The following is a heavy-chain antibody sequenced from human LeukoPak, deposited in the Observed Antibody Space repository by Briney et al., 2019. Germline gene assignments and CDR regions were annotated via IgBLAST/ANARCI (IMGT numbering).Heavy chain of an antibody. CDR2: INHSGST. V-gene: IGHV4-34*01. CDR3: ARGSVVVVAATHYNWFDP. Sequence: SETLSLTCAVYGGSFSGYYWSWIRQPPGKGLEWIGEINHSGSTNYNPSLKSRVTISVGTSKNQFSLKLSSVTAADTAVYYCARGSVVVVAATHYNWFDPWGQGTLVTVSS. D-gene: IGHD2-15*01. CDR1: GGSFSGYY. J-gene: IGHJ5*02.